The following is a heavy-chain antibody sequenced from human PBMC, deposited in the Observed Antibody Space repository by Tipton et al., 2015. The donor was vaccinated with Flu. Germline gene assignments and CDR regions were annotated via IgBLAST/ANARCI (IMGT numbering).Heavy chain of an antibody. V-gene: IGHV3-30*18. CDR2: VSYTGNTK. CDR3: AKEGAVDDAIALEGAMDGTIVGWYGCDM. Sequence: SLRLACAASRFTFSHFGRHWVRQAPGKGLQWVAVVSYTGNTKYYADSVKGRFTIARDNAKVTLFLQMNSLRAEDTASYCCAKEGAVDDAIALEGAMDGTIVGWYGCDMWGQGTTVTVSS. CDR1: RFTFSHFG. D-gene: IGHD2-15*01. J-gene: IGHJ3*02.